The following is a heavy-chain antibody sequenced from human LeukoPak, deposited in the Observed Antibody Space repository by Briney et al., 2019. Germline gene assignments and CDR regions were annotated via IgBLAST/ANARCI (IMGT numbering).Heavy chain of an antibody. J-gene: IGHJ4*02. Sequence: GGSLRLSCAASGFTFSSYGMHWVRQAPGKGLEWVAVISYDGSNKCYADSVKGRFTISRDNSKNTLYLQMNSLRAEDTAVYYCAKSGGSGQTAFDYWGQGTLVTVSS. CDR3: AKSGGSGQTAFDY. D-gene: IGHD6-19*01. CDR1: GFTFSSYG. CDR2: ISYDGSNK. V-gene: IGHV3-30*18.